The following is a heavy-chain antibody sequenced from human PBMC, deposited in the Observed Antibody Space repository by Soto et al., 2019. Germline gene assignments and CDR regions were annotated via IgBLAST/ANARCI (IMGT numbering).Heavy chain of an antibody. D-gene: IGHD4-17*01. CDR3: VRDRFGYGDSGD. CDR2: INPSDGST. CDR1: GYTFTTYY. J-gene: IGHJ4*02. V-gene: IGHV1-46*01. Sequence: QVFLVQSGAEVKKPGASVKVSCKTSGYTFTTYYMHWVRQAPGQGLEWMGVINPSDGSTYSAQKFQGRVTMTRDTSTSTVYLELSSLRAEDSAMYYCVRDRFGYGDSGDWGQGKLVTVSS.